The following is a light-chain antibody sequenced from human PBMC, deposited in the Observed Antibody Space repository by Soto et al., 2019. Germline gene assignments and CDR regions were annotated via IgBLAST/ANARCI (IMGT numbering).Light chain of an antibody. Sequence: ETVMTQSPATLSLSPGERATLYCRASQSVSSKLAWYQQKPGQAPRLLIYGASTRATGIPAGFSGSGSGTEFTLSISSLQSEDSAVYYCQQYNNWPPITFGQGTRLEIK. CDR1: QSVSSK. CDR3: QQYNNWPPIT. CDR2: GAS. V-gene: IGKV3D-15*01. J-gene: IGKJ5*01.